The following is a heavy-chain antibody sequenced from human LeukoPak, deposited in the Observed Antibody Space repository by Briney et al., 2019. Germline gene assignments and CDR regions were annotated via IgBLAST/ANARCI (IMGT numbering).Heavy chain of an antibody. D-gene: IGHD3-10*01. J-gene: IGHJ6*02. CDR3: ARLWFARGTNGMDV. Sequence: PSETLSLTCTVSGGSIGSYYWSWIRQPAGQGLEWIGRFYTSGSTNYNPSLKSRVAMSVDTSKNQFSLKLSSVTAADTAVYYCARLWFARGTNGMDVWGQGTTVTVSS. CDR2: FYTSGST. V-gene: IGHV4-4*07. CDR1: GGSIGSYY.